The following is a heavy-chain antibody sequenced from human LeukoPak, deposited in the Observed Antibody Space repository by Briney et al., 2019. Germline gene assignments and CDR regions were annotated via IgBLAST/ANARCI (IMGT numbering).Heavy chain of an antibody. V-gene: IGHV3-30*02. Sequence: GGSLRLSCAASGFTFSSSAMGWVRQAPGKGLEWVAFIRYDGSNKYYADSVKGRFTISRDNSKNTLYLQMNSLRAEDTAVYYCASRGFGELSTAFYWGQGTLVTVSS. J-gene: IGHJ4*02. CDR1: GFTFSSSA. D-gene: IGHD3-16*02. CDR2: IRYDGSNK. CDR3: ASRGFGELSTAFY.